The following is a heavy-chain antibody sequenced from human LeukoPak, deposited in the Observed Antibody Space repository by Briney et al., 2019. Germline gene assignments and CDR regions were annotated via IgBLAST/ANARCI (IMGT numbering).Heavy chain of an antibody. CDR2: ISFDGSNT. CDR3: ARSPFSLRELYGMDV. Sequence: PGGSLRLSCAASGFTFSSYAMHWVRQAPGKGLEWVALISFDGSNTYYADSVKGRFTISRDNAKNSLYLQMNSLRAEDTAVYYCARSPFSLRELYGMDVWGQGTTVTVSS. CDR1: GFTFSSYA. J-gene: IGHJ6*02. V-gene: IGHV3-30*03. D-gene: IGHD1-7*01.